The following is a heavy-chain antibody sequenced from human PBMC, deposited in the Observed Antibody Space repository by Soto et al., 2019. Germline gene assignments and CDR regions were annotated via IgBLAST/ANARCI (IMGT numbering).Heavy chain of an antibody. D-gene: IGHD2-2*01. Sequence: GGSLRLSCAASGFTFSSYSMNWVRQAPGKGLEWVSSISSSSSYIYYADSVKGRFTISRDNAKNSLYLQMNSLRAEDTAVYYCAREAWDIVVVPAASWGQGTLVTVSS. CDR3: AREAWDIVVVPAAS. V-gene: IGHV3-21*01. J-gene: IGHJ4*02. CDR2: ISSSSSYI. CDR1: GFTFSSYS.